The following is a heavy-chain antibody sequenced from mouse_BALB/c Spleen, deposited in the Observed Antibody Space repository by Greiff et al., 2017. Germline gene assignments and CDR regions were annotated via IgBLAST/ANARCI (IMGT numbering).Heavy chain of an antibody. D-gene: IGHD2-14*01. Sequence: VQLKESGPGLVKPSQSLSLTCSVTGYSITSGYYWNWIRQFPGNKLEWMGYISYDGSNNYNPSLKNRISITRDTSKNQFCLKLNSVTTEDTATYYCAREDDRYDVGAYGGQGTLVTVAA. CDR3: AREDDRYDVGAY. V-gene: IGHV3-6*02. CDR1: GYSITSGYY. CDR2: ISYDGSN. J-gene: IGHJ3*01.